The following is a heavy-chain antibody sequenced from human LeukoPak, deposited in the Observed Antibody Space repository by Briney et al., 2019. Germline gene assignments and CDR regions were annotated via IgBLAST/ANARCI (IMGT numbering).Heavy chain of an antibody. V-gene: IGHV4-59*01. CDR2: IYYSGST. J-gene: IGHJ4*02. CDR3: ARDSEGWGSYSESLDY. D-gene: IGHD3-16*01. CDR1: GGSISSYY. Sequence: SETLSLTCTVSGGSISSYYWSWIRPPPGKGLEWIGFIYYSGSTNYNPSLKSRVTISVDTSKNQFSLNLTSVTAADTAVYYCARDSEGWGSYSESLDYWGQGTLVTVSS.